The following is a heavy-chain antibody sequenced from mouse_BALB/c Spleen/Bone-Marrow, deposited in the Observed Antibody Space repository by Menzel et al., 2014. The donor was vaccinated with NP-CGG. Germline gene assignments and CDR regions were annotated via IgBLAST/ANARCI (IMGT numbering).Heavy chain of an antibody. CDR3: ARRVITTVPGFAY. J-gene: IGHJ3*01. CDR1: GYSFTSYY. D-gene: IGHD2-4*01. CDR2: IDPFNGVT. Sequence: QLQQSGPELMKPGASVKISCKASGYSFTSYYIHWVKQNHGKSLEWIGYIDPFNGVTIYNQKFKGKATLTADKSSSTAYMHLSSLTSEDSAVYYCARRVITTVPGFAYWGQGTLVTVSA. V-gene: IGHV1-28*01.